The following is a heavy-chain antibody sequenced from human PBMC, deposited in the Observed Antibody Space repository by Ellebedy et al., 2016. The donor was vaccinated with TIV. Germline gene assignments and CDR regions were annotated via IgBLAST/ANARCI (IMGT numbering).Heavy chain of an antibody. Sequence: GESLKISCAASGFTFGSYGMHWVRQAPGKGLEWVAVIWYDGSQKYYADSVKGRFTISRDNAKTSLYLQMNSLRAEDTAVYYCAKELYFYDRTGYAPDVFDIWGQGTMVTVSS. CDR3: AKELYFYDRTGYAPDVFDI. V-gene: IGHV3-33*06. CDR1: GFTFGSYG. D-gene: IGHD3-22*01. J-gene: IGHJ3*02. CDR2: IWYDGSQK.